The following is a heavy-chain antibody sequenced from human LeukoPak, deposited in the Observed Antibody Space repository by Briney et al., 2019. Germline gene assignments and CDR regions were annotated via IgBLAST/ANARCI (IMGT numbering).Heavy chain of an antibody. V-gene: IGHV3-11*01. CDR3: ARRGYSKRSNWFDP. CDR2: ISSSGSTI. J-gene: IGHJ5*02. D-gene: IGHD6-13*01. CDR1: GFTFIDYY. Sequence: PGGSLRLSCAASGFTFIDYYMSWIRQGPGKGVEWGSYISSSGSTIYYADSVKGRFTISRDNAKNSLYLQMNSLRAEDTAVYYCARRGYSKRSNWFDPWGQGTLVTVSS.